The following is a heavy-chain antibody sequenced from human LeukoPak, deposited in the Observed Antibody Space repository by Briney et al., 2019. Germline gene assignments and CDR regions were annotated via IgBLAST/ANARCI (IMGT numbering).Heavy chain of an antibody. J-gene: IGHJ4*02. D-gene: IGHD3-10*01. CDR3: ARDLPHLWFGELSQGSLRY. CDR1: GFTFSSYA. V-gene: IGHV3-30-3*01. Sequence: GGSLRLSCAASGFTFSSYAMHWVRQAPGKGLEWVAVISYDGSNKYYADSVKGRFTISRDNSKNTLYLQMNSLRAEDTAVYYCARDLPHLWFGELSQGSLRYWGQGTLVTVSS. CDR2: ISYDGSNK.